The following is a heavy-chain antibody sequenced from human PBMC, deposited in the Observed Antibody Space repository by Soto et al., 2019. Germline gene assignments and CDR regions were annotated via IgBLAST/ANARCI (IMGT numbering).Heavy chain of an antibody. CDR1: GDTFTDSA. D-gene: IGHD2-21*01. CDR3: AKGSRMWTPDY. CDR2: IAPGSGNT. Sequence: GASVKVSCKASGDTFTDSAIHWVRQAPGQSLELLGWIAPGSGNTKYSQKFQGRVTITRDTSATTAYMELSSLRSEDTAVYYCAKGSRMWTPDYWGHGTLVTVSS. J-gene: IGHJ4*01. V-gene: IGHV1-3*01.